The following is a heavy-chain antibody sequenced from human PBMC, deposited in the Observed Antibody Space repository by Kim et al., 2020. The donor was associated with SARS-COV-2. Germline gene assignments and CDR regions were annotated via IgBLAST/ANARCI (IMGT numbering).Heavy chain of an antibody. CDR1: GDSVSSNTIT. V-gene: IGHV6-1*01. CDR3: TRESRASSSSHGMDV. J-gene: IGHJ6*02. D-gene: IGHD2-2*01. CDR2: TYYRSKWNN. Sequence: SQTLSLTCAISGDSVSSNTITWNWIRQSPSRGLEWLGRTYYRSKWNNDYAVSLKSRITINPDTSKNQFSLQLNSVNPEDTAIYYCTRESRASSSSHGMDVWGLRTTVTVSS.